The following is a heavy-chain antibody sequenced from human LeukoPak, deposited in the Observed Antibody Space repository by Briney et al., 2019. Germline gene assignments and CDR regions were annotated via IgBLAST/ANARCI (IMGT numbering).Heavy chain of an antibody. D-gene: IGHD1-26*01. Sequence: GASVKVSCKASGYTFTSYYMHWVRQAPGQGLEWMGLINPSGGSTSYAQKFQGRVTMTRDMSTSTDYMELSSLRSEDTAVYYCARDNSVGDTAWWFDPWGQGTLVTVSS. CDR2: INPSGGST. CDR3: ARDNSVGDTAWWFDP. J-gene: IGHJ5*02. V-gene: IGHV1-46*01. CDR1: GYTFTSYY.